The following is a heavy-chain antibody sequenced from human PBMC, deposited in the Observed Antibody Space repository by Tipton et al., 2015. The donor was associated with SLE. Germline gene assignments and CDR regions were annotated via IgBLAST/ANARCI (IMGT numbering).Heavy chain of an antibody. CDR3: ARDGAGVAGSDAFDI. CDR2: ISSNGGST. V-gene: IGHV3-64*04. J-gene: IGHJ3*02. Sequence: GSLRLSCSASGFTFTFSSYAMHWVRQAPGKGLEYVSAISSNGGSTNYADSVKGRFSISRDNSKNTLYLQMNSLRAEDTAVYYCARDGAGVAGSDAFDIWGQGTMVTVSS. CDR1: GFTFTFSSYA. D-gene: IGHD6-19*01.